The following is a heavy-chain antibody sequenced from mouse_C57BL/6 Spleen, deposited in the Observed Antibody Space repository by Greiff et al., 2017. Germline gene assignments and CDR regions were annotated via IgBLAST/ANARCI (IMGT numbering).Heavy chain of an antibody. V-gene: IGHV1-82*01. CDR1: GYAFSSSW. J-gene: IGHJ3*01. CDR3: ARLGYDGAY. CDR2: IYPGDGDT. D-gene: IGHD2-2*01. Sequence: VQLQQSGPELVKPGASVKISCKASGYAFSSSWMNWVKQRPGKGLEWIGRIYPGDGDTNYNGKLKGKATLTADKSSSTAYMQLSSLTSEDSAVYFCARLGYDGAYWGQGTLVTVSA.